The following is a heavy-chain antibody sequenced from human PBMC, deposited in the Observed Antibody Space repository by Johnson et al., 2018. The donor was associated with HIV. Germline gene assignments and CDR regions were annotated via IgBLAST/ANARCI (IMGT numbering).Heavy chain of an antibody. Sequence: VQLVESGGGVVQPGRSLRLSCAASGFTFSSYWMHWVRQAPGKGLVWVSRIKSDGSTTTYADSVKGRFTISRDNAKNTLYLQLNSLGAEDTAVYYCARPVAGMNDAFDIWGQGTMVTVSS. D-gene: IGHD6-19*01. CDR1: GFTFSSYW. J-gene: IGHJ3*02. CDR3: ARPVAGMNDAFDI. CDR2: IKSDGSTT. V-gene: IGHV3-74*02.